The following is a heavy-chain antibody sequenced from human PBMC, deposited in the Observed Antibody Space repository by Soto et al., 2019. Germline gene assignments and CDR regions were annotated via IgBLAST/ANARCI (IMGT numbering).Heavy chain of an antibody. CDR3: ARHFLRYYYYYGMDV. CDR1: ADPISSSNYY. J-gene: IGHJ6*02. Sequence: PSETLSLTCTVSADPISSSNYYWGWIRQPPGKGLEWIGTIYYSGGTYYNPSLKSRVTISVDTSKNQFSLKLSSVTAADTALYYCARHFLRYYYYYGMDVWGQGTTVTVSS. CDR2: IYYSGGT. V-gene: IGHV4-39*01.